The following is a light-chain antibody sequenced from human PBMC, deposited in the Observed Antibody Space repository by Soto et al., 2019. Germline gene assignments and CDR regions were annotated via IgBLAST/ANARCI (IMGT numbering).Light chain of an antibody. CDR2: DAS. CDR3: QQYDNLPWT. Sequence: DIQMTQSPSSLSASVGDRVTITCQASQDISNYLNWYQQKPGKAPKLLIYDASNLETGVPSRFSGSGSGTDFTFTISSLKPEDIATYYCQQYDNLPWTFGRGTKVEIK. J-gene: IGKJ1*01. V-gene: IGKV1-33*01. CDR1: QDISNY.